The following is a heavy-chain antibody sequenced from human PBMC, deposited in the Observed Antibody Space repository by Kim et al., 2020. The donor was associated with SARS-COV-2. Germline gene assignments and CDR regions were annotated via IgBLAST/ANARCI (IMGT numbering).Heavy chain of an antibody. CDR2: IYYSGST. D-gene: IGHD5-18*01. Sequence: SETLSLTCTVSGGSISSSSYYWGWIRQPPGKGLEWIVSIYYSGSTYYNPSLKSRVTISVDTSKNQFSLKLSSVTAADTAVYYCARIRRGYSYGWDAFDIWGQGTMVTVSS. CDR3: ARIRRGYSYGWDAFDI. V-gene: IGHV4-39*01. CDR1: GGSISSSSYY. J-gene: IGHJ3*02.